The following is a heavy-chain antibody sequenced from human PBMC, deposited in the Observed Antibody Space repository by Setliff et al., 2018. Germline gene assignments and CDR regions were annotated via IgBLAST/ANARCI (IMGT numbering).Heavy chain of an antibody. CDR3: GRGFSRIEGWGNWFDP. CDR1: GGSVSNSGFF. D-gene: IGHD2-15*01. J-gene: IGHJ5*02. V-gene: IGHV4-39*01. CDR2: IYDSGRS. Sequence: PSETLSLTCTVSGGSVSNSGFFWGWLRQAPGKGLEWIGNIYDSGRSNYNASLKSRLIITRDTSKNQISLKLPSVTAADTAVYYCGRGFSRIEGWGNWFDPWGQGILVTVSS.